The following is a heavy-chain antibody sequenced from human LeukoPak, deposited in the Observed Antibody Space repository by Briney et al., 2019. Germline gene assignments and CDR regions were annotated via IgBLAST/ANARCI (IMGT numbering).Heavy chain of an antibody. J-gene: IGHJ3*02. CDR1: GFTVSSNY. Sequence: GGSLRLSCVASGFTVSSNYMSWVRQAPGKGLEWVSVIYSAGSTYYADSVKGRFTISRDNSKNTLYLQMNSLRAEDTAVYYCAREIYSSSWENAFDIWGQGTMVTVSS. CDR3: AREIYSSSWENAFDI. CDR2: IYSAGST. D-gene: IGHD6-13*01. V-gene: IGHV3-53*05.